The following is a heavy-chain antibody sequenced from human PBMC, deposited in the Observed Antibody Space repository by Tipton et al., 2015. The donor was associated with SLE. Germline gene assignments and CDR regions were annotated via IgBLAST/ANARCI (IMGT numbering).Heavy chain of an antibody. CDR2: IYYSGST. Sequence: TLSLTCTVSGGSISSYYWSWIRQPPGKGLEWIGYIYYSGSTYYNPSLKSRVTISVDTSKNQFSLKLSSVTAADTAVYYCVRDGIAAVYYFDYWGQGTLVTVSS. V-gene: IGHV4-59*12. D-gene: IGHD6-25*01. J-gene: IGHJ4*02. CDR3: VRDGIAAVYYFDY. CDR1: GGSISSYY.